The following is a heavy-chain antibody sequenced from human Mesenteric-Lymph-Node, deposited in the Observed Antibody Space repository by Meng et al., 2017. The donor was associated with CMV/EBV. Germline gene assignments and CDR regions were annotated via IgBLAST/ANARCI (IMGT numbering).Heavy chain of an antibody. D-gene: IGHD1-1*01. J-gene: IGHJ4*02. CDR2: INSDGSGT. CDR3: ARGNAHAFDY. V-gene: IGHV3-74*01. CDR1: EFPFSSYW. Sequence: LSCAVTEFPFSSYWMHWVRQAQGKGLVWVTRINSDGSGTTYADSVKGRFTISRDNAKNTLYLQMNSLRAEDTAVYYCARGNAHAFDYWGQGTLVTVSS.